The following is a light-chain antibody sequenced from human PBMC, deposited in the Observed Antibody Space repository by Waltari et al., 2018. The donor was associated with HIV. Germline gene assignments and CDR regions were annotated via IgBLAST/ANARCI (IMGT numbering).Light chain of an antibody. V-gene: IGKV2-28*01. Sequence: DIMMTQSPLSLPVTPGEPASISFRSSQSLLHSNGYNYLDWHLRKPGQSPQLLIYLGSNRASGVPDRFSGSGSGTDFTLKISRVEAEDVGVYYCMQALQTPRYTFGQGTKLEI. CDR1: QSLLHSNGYNY. CDR3: MQALQTPRYT. J-gene: IGKJ2*01. CDR2: LGS.